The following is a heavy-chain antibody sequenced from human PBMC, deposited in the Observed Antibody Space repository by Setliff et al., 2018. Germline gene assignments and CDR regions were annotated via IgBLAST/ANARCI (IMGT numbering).Heavy chain of an antibody. CDR3: AGDRGVYYYESSGHYSAGMETPLDS. CDR1: GGSISSSNYY. Sequence: SETLSLTCTVSGGSISSSNYYWGWIRQPPGKGLEWIGSTFYSGSSFYNPPLKSRVTLSVDTSKNQFSLTLSSVTAADTAVYYCAGDRGVYYYESSGHYSAGMETPLDSWGQGTLVTVSS. J-gene: IGHJ4*02. V-gene: IGHV4-39*07. CDR2: TFYSGSS. D-gene: IGHD3-22*01.